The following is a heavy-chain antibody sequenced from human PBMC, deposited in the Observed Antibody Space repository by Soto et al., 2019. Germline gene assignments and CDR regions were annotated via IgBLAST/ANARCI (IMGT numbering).Heavy chain of an antibody. Sequence: SETLSLTCTVSGASITTSYYWGWIRQPPGKGLEWIGDMYYSGSTYYNPSLKSRVTMSVDTSKNQFSLNLSSVTAADTAVYYCVRRSGGTYLTLVYWGQGTQVTVSS. V-gene: IGHV4-39*01. CDR1: GASITTSYY. CDR2: MYYSGST. J-gene: IGHJ4*02. D-gene: IGHD1-26*01. CDR3: VRRSGGTYLTLVY.